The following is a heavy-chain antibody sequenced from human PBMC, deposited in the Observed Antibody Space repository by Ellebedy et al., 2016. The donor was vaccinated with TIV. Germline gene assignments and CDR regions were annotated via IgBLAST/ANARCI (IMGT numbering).Heavy chain of an antibody. CDR2: IYHSEST. D-gene: IGHD3-3*01. CDR3: ASRAIFGMGIDAFDI. J-gene: IGHJ3*02. V-gene: IGHV4-4*02. CDR1: GGSISSSNW. Sequence: SXAVSGGSISSSNWWSWVRQPPGKGLEWIGEIYHSESTNYNPSLKSRVTISVDTSKNQFSLKLSSVTAADTAVYYCASRAIFGMGIDAFDIWGQGTMVTVSS.